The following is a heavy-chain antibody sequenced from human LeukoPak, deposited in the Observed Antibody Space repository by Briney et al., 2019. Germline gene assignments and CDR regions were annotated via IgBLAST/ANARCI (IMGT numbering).Heavy chain of an antibody. Sequence: RGSLRLSCAASGFTFSSYSMNWVRQAPGKGLEWVSSISSSSSYIYYADSVNGRFTISRDNAKNSLYLQMNSVRAEDTAVYYCAMDDDSSGYCDYWGQGTLVTVTS. J-gene: IGHJ4*02. CDR2: ISSSSSYI. CDR3: AMDDDSSGYCDY. D-gene: IGHD3-22*01. V-gene: IGHV3-21*01. CDR1: GFTFSSYS.